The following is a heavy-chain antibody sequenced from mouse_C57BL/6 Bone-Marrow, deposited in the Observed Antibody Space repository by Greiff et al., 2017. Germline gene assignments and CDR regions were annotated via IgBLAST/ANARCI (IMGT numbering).Heavy chain of an antibody. Sequence: QVQLQQPGAELVMPGASVKLSCKASGYTFTSYWMHWVKPRPGQGLEWIGEIDPSASYTNYNQKFKGKSTYAVDKASSTAYMQLSSLTSEYSAVDYCARGGYLAWFAYWGQGTLVTVSA. CDR1: GYTFTSYW. J-gene: IGHJ3*01. CDR2: IDPSASYT. D-gene: IGHD2-3*01. V-gene: IGHV1-69*01. CDR3: ARGGYLAWFAY.